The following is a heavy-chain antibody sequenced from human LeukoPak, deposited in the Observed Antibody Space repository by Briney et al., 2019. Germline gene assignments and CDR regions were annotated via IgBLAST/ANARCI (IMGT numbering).Heavy chain of an antibody. CDR2: IRTKDFGGTT. CDR3: SRDGLDYYGSGSYRGFDY. V-gene: IGHV3-49*04. CDR1: SSGGYS. D-gene: IGHD3-10*01. Sequence: SSGGYSWSWVRQAPGKGLEYIGFIRTKDFGGTTEYAASVKGRFTISRDDSKSNAYLQIHSLKSEDTAVYYCSRDGLDYYGSGSYRGFDYWGQGTLVTVSS. J-gene: IGHJ4*02.